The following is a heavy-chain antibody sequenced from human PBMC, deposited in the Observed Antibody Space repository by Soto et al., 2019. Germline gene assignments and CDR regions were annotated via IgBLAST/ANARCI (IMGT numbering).Heavy chain of an antibody. Sequence: PGGSLRLSCAPSGFTFDDYGMNWVRQAPGKGLEWVSGSNWDGGSTGFGDSVKCRLTISRDNGKNFLYLQMNSLRAEDTALYHCARGKLSSARENAFDIWGQGTMVTVSS. CDR2: SNWDGGST. J-gene: IGHJ3*02. CDR3: ARGKLSSARENAFDI. CDR1: GFTFDDYG. V-gene: IGHV3-20*01. D-gene: IGHD1-7*01.